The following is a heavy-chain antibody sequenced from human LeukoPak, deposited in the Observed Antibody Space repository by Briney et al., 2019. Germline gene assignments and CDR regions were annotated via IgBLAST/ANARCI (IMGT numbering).Heavy chain of an antibody. CDR2: ISYDGSNK. V-gene: IGHV3-30*18. CDR3: AKVSSYYYYYGMDV. Sequence: GGSLRLSCAASGFTFNSYAMSWVRQAPGKGLEWVAVISYDGSNKYYADSVKGRFTISRDNSKNTLYLQMNSLRAEDTAVYYCAKVSSYYYYYGMDVWGQGTTVTVSS. CDR1: GFTFNSYA. J-gene: IGHJ6*02.